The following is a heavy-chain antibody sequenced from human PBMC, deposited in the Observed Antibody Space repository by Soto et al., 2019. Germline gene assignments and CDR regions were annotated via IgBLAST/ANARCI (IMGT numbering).Heavy chain of an antibody. CDR1: RFTFDDYA. D-gene: IGHD3-9*01. CDR3: AKDSYRDILTGHLIVDC. J-gene: IGHJ4*02. Sequence: EVQLVESGGGLIQSGRSLRLSCAAFRFTFDDYAMHWVRQAPGKGLEWVSGISWNSRSIDYADSVKGRFTISRDNAKNSLYLQMNSLRAEDTALYYCAKDSYRDILTGHLIVDCWGQGTLVNVTA. CDR2: ISWNSRSI. V-gene: IGHV3-9*01.